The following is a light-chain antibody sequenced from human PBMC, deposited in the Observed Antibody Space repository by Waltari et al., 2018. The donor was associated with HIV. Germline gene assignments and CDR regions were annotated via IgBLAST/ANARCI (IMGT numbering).Light chain of an antibody. Sequence: QSVLTQPPSASATPGQRVTISCSGSRSNIGTHYVFWYQQRPGTAPQLLIFRDNERPSGVPDRFSGSRSGTSASLVISGLRSEDEAEYYCAAWDDSLDGFYVFGSGTRVTVL. CDR1: RSNIGTHY. V-gene: IGLV1-47*01. CDR2: RDN. CDR3: AAWDDSLDGFYV. J-gene: IGLJ1*01.